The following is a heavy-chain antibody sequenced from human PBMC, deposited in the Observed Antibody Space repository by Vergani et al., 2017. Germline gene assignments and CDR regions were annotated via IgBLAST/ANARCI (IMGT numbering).Heavy chain of an antibody. CDR1: GFSFSGYW. J-gene: IGHJ3*02. D-gene: IGHD6-6*01. Sequence: EVQLVESGGGLIHPGGSLRLSCEGSGFSFSGYWMHWVRQSPEKGLVWVSSISSSSSYIYYADSVKGRFTISRDNAKNSLYLQMNSLRAEDTAVYYCAREDSSSWVLDAFDIWGQGTMVTVSS. V-gene: IGHV3-21*02. CDR3: AREDSSSWVLDAFDI. CDR2: ISSSSSYI.